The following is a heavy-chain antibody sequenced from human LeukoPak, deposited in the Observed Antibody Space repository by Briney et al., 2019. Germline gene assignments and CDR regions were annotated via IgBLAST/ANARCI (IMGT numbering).Heavy chain of an antibody. CDR3: ARLKCCTNGVCYAGFDY. CDR2: INAGNGNT. CDR1: GYTFTSYA. J-gene: IGHJ4*02. Sequence: ASVKVSCKASGYTFTSYAMHWVRQAPGQRLEWMGWINAGNGNTKYSQKFQGRVTITRDTSADTAYMELSSLRSEDTAVYYCARLKCCTNGVCYAGFDYWGQGTLVTVSS. V-gene: IGHV1-3*01. D-gene: IGHD2-8*01.